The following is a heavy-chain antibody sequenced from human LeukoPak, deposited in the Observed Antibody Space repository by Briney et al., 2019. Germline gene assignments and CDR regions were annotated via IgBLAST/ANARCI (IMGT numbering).Heavy chain of an antibody. J-gene: IGHJ4*02. CDR3: AGGYASGSPYYFDS. CDR2: TSGSGIAM. D-gene: IGHD3-10*01. Sequence: PGGSLRLSCAASGYTFSSYAMSWVRQAPGKGLEWVSYTSGSGIAMFYGDSARGRFTISRDNAKNSLYLQMNSLRAEDTAIYYCAGGYASGSPYYFDSWGPGTMVTVSS. CDR1: GYTFSSYA. V-gene: IGHV3-48*03.